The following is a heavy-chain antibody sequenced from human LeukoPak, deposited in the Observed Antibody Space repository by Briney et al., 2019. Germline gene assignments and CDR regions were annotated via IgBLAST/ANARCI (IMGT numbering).Heavy chain of an antibody. CDR2: IYSGGRT. CDR3: AKNPREAHYYSYYSMDV. Sequence: GGSLRLSCAASGFTVSLNYMSWVRQAPGKGPEWVSVIYSGGRTYYADSVKGRFTISRDNSKNTLYLQMNSLRAEDTAVYYCAKNPREAHYYSYYSMDVWGKETTVTVSS. CDR1: GFTVSLNY. J-gene: IGHJ6*03. V-gene: IGHV3-53*05.